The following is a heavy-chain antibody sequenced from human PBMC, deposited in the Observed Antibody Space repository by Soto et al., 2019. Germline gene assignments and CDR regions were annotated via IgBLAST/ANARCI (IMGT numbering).Heavy chain of an antibody. J-gene: IGHJ4*02. V-gene: IGHV4-59*01. CDR3: AAPPRY. CDR1: GGSISSYY. Sequence: SETLSLTCTVSGGSISSYYWNWIRQPPGKGLEWIGYIYNSGNTNYNPSLRSRVTISVDTSKNQFSLKLTSVTAADTAVYYCAAPPRYWVQGTLVTVS. CDR2: IYNSGNT. D-gene: IGHD6-6*01.